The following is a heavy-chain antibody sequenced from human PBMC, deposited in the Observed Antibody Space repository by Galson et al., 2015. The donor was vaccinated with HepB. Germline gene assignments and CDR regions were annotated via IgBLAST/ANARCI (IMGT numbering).Heavy chain of an antibody. D-gene: IGHD3-3*01. CDR1: GGTFSSYA. Sequence: SVKVSCKASGGTFSSYAISWVRQAPGQGLEWMGGIIPIFGTANYAQKFQGRVTMTRDTSTSTVYMELSSLRSEDTAVYYCARGPQRYDFWSGYYYNWFDPWGQGTLVTVSS. J-gene: IGHJ5*02. V-gene: IGHV1-69*05. CDR2: IIPIFGTA. CDR3: ARGPQRYDFWSGYYYNWFDP.